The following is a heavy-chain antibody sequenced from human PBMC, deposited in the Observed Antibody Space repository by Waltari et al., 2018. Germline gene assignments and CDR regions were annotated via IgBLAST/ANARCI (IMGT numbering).Heavy chain of an antibody. CDR2: INPRNGNI. CDR3: AREVTGWPPYYDH. D-gene: IGHD6-19*01. V-gene: IGHV1-3*01. Sequence: QVQLLQSGTGVKRPGASVKVSCTASGSSFTGNAIAWVRQAPGQSLEWMGWINPRNGNIRYSQKFQGRVTLSRDTSANTVYMELRGLRSEDTAIYYCAREVTGWPPYYDHWGQGILVTVSS. CDR1: GSSFTGNA. J-gene: IGHJ4*02.